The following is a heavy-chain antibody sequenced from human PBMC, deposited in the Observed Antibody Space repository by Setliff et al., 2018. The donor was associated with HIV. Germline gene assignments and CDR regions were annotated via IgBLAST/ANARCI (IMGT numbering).Heavy chain of an antibody. CDR1: GYRFNTYG. CDR2: ISPYNGDT. J-gene: IGHJ1*01. V-gene: IGHV1-18*01. D-gene: IGHD3-22*01. Sequence: ASVKVSCKASGYRFNTYGISWVRQAPGQGLEWMGWISPYNGDTRFAQSLQGRVTLTTHTSTTTAYMEMRTLRSDDTAVYYCVRGVTRDISGYYRDEYFQHWGQGTPVTVSS. CDR3: VRGVTRDISGYYRDEYFQH.